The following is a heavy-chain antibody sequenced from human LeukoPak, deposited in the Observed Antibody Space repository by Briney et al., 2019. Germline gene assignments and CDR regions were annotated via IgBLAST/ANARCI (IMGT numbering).Heavy chain of an antibody. Sequence: GGSLRLSCAASGFTFSSYAMSWVRQAPGKGLVWVSRINNDGSSTTYADSVKGRFTISRDNAKNTLSLQMNSLRAEDTAVYYCARGGLRGATPDYWGQGTLVTVSS. J-gene: IGHJ4*02. V-gene: IGHV3-74*01. CDR2: INNDGSST. CDR1: GFTFSSYA. CDR3: ARGGLRGATPDY. D-gene: IGHD1-26*01.